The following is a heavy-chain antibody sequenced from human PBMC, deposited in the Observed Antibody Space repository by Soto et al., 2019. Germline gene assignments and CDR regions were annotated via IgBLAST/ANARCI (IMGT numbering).Heavy chain of an antibody. CDR3: ARADIRDGYCLDDY. D-gene: IGHD5-12*01. Sequence: PGGSLRLSCAASGFTFSSYWMHWVRQAPGKGLVWVSRINSDGSSTSYADSVKGRFTISRDNAKNTLYLQMNSLRAEDTAVYYCARADIRDGYCLDDYWGQGTLVTVSS. J-gene: IGHJ4*02. V-gene: IGHV3-74*01. CDR2: INSDGSST. CDR1: GFTFSSYW.